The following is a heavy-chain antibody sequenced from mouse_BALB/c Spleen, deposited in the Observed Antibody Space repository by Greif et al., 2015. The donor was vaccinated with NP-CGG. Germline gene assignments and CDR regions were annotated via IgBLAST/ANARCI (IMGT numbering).Heavy chain of an antibody. CDR3: ALYDGYFSFAY. D-gene: IGHD2-3*01. V-gene: IGHV1S29*02. J-gene: IGHJ3*01. CDR2: IYPYNGGT. CDR1: GYTFTDYN. Sequence: EVKLMESGPELVKPGASVKISCKASGYTFTDYNMHWVKQSHGKSLEWIGYIYPYNGGTGYNQKFKSKATLTVDNSSSTAYMELRSLTSEDSAVYYCALYDGYFSFAYWGQGTLVTVSA.